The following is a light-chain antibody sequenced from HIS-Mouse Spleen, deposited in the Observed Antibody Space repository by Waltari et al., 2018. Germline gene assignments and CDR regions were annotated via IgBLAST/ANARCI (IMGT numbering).Light chain of an antibody. CDR1: QSVSSSY. V-gene: IGKV3-20*01. CDR3: QQYGSSST. CDR2: GAS. Sequence: EIVLTQSPGTLSLSPGERATLSCRASQSVSSSYLAWYQQTPGQAPRRLIYGASSRATGIPDRFSGSGSGTDFTLTISRLEPEDFAVYYCQQYGSSSTFGQGTRLEIK. J-gene: IGKJ5*01.